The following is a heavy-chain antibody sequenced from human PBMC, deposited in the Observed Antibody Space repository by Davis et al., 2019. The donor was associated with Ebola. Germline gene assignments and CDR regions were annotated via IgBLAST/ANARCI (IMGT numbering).Heavy chain of an antibody. CDR1: GFTVGTSF. CDR2: LFSAGST. J-gene: IGHJ4*02. V-gene: IGHV3-53*01. D-gene: IGHD2-2*01. CDR3: ARSLGDIVLVPAALVPDY. Sequence: GGSLRLSCAASGFTVGTSFMTWVRQAPGKGLEWVSVLFSAGSTFYADSVKGRFTISRDISKNMLYLQMNSLRVEDTAVYYCARSLGDIVLVPAALVPDYWGQGTLVTVSS.